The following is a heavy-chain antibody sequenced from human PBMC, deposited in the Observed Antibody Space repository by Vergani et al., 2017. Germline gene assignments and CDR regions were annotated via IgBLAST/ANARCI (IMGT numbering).Heavy chain of an antibody. CDR1: GYTFTGYY. V-gene: IGHV1-2*02. CDR3: ARVPAARPPPAYYFDY. D-gene: IGHD6-6*01. CDR2: INPNSGGT. Sequence: QVQLVQSGAEVKKPGASVKVSCKASGYTFTGYYMHWVRQAPGQGLEWMGWINPNSGGTYYAQKFQGRVTMTRDTSISTAYMELSRLRSDDTAVYYCARVPAARPPPAYYFDYWGQGTLVTVSS. J-gene: IGHJ4*02.